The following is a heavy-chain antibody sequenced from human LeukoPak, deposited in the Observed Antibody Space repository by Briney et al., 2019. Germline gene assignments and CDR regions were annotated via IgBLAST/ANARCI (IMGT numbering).Heavy chain of an antibody. J-gene: IGHJ3*02. V-gene: IGHV1-8*01. CDR2: MNPNSGNT. Sequence: ASVKVSCKASGYTFTSYDINWVRQATGQGLEWMGWMNPNSGNTGYAQKFQGRVTMTRNTSITTGYMELSSLRSEDTAVYYCARHFRGHNYGHDGFDIWGQGTMVTVSS. CDR3: ARHFRGHNYGHDGFDI. D-gene: IGHD5-18*01. CDR1: GYTFTSYD.